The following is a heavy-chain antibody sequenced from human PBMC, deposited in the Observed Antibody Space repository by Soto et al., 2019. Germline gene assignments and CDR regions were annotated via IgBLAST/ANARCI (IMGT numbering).Heavy chain of an antibody. CDR1: GFTFSSYA. J-gene: IGHJ6*04. CDR3: AKIGTGYCSSTSCYYYYGMDV. Sequence: PGGSLRLSCAASGFTFSSYAMSWVRQAPGKGLEWVSAISGSGGSTYYADSVKGRFTISRDNSKNTLYLQMNSLRAEDTAVYYCAKIGTGYCSSTSCYYYYGMDVWGKGTTVTVSS. CDR2: ISGSGGST. V-gene: IGHV3-23*01. D-gene: IGHD2-2*01.